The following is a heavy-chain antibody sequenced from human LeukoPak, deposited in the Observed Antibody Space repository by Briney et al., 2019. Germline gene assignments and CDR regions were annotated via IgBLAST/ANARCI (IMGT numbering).Heavy chain of an antibody. CDR2: IYTRGST. J-gene: IGHJ3*02. CDR3: ARGRYCSADICSGGDAFDI. V-gene: IGHV4-4*07. Sequence: SETLSLTCTVSGGSINNYYWSWIRQPAGKGLEWIGRIYTRGSTNYNPSLKTRVTMSVDTSKTQFSLKLSSVTAADTAVYYCARGRYCSADICSGGDAFDIWGQGTMVSVSS. D-gene: IGHD2-15*01. CDR1: GGSINNYY.